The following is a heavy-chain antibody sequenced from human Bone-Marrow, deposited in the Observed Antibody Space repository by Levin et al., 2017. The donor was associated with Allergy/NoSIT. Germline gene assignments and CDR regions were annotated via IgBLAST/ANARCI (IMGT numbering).Heavy chain of an antibody. CDR3: ATFSPTTLDY. CDR2: INHSGDA. D-gene: IGHD3-3*02. Sequence: SETLSLTCAVFGGSFSGYYWTWIRQPPGKGLEWIGDINHSGDASYNPSLNNRVTISVDTSKKQFSLKLSSVTAADTAVYFCATFSPTTLDYWGHGTLVTVSA. CDR1: GGSFSGYY. V-gene: IGHV4-34*01. J-gene: IGHJ4*01.